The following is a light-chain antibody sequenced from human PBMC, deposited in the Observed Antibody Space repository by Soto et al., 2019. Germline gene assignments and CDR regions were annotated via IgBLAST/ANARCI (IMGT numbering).Light chain of an antibody. CDR1: SSNIGSNY. V-gene: IGLV1-47*01. Sequence: QSVLTQPPSASGTPGQRFTISGSGSSSNIGSNYVYWYQQLPGTAPKLLIYRNNQRPSGVPDRFSGSKSGTSASLAISGLRSEDEADYYCAVWDDSLSVVFGGGTKLTVL. CDR2: RNN. J-gene: IGLJ2*01. CDR3: AVWDDSLSVV.